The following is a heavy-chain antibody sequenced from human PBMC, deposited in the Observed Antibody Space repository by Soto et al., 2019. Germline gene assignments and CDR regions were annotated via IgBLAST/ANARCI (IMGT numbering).Heavy chain of an antibody. CDR1: GFNVSSNS. J-gene: IGHJ5*01. V-gene: IGHV3-53*01. Sequence: PGGSLRLSCAVSGFNVSSNSMNWVRQAPGKGLEWLSLIHSDANTKYADSVKGRFTISRDSSENKFYLQMNSLRAEDTGVYYCARHVWLESWGQGTLVTVSS. CDR2: IHSDANT. CDR3: ARHVWLES.